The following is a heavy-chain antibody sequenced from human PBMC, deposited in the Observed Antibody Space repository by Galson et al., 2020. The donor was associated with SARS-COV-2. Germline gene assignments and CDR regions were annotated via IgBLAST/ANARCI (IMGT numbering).Heavy chain of an antibody. D-gene: IGHD1-26*01. J-gene: IGHJ4*02. V-gene: IGHV4-34*01. CDR2: INHSVST. Sequence: SETLSLTCAVYGGSFSGYYWSWIRQPPGKGLEWIGEINHSVSTNYNPSLKSRVTISVDTSKNQFSLKLSSVTAADTAVYYCARFGELPEGVYYFDYWGQGALVTVSS. CDR1: GGSFSGYY. CDR3: ARFGELPEGVYYFDY.